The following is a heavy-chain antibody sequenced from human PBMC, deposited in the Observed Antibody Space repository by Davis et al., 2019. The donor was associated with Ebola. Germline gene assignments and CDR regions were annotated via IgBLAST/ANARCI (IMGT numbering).Heavy chain of an antibody. D-gene: IGHD5-12*01. CDR2: IYYSGST. CDR1: GGSVSSGSYY. CDR3: ARGDRVGWYYYYYMDV. J-gene: IGHJ6*03. V-gene: IGHV4-61*01. Sequence: MPGGSLRLSCTVSGGSVSSGSYYWSWIRQPPGKGLEWIGYIYYSGSTNYNPSLKSRVTISVDTSKNQFSLKLSSVTAADTAVYYCARGDRVGWYYYYYMDVWGKGTTVTVSS.